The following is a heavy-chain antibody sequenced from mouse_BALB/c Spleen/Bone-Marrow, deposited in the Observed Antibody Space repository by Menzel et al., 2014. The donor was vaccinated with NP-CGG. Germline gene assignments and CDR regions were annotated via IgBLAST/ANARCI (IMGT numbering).Heavy chain of an antibody. CDR2: IDPANDNT. CDR1: GFNIKDTY. D-gene: IGHD2-3*01. J-gene: IGHJ3*01. CDR3: ARADGYYAWFAY. V-gene: IGHV14-3*02. Sequence: EVQLQQSGAEFVKPGASVKLSCTASGFNIKDTYMHWVKRRPEQGLEWIGRIDPANDNTKYDPKFQGKATITADTSSNTAYLQLSSLTSEDTAVYYCARADGYYAWFAYRGQGTLVTVSA.